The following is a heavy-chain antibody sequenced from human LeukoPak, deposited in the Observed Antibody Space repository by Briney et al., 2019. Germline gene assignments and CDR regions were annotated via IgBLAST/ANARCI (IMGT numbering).Heavy chain of an antibody. CDR2: ISSSSSYI. CDR1: GFTFSNAW. Sequence: GGSLRLSCAASGFTFSNAWMSWVRQAPGKGLEWVSSISSSSSYIYYADSVKGRFTISRDNAKNSLYLQMNSLRAEDTAVYYCARDLGNNAFDIWGQGTMVTVSS. D-gene: IGHD1/OR15-1a*01. V-gene: IGHV3-21*01. CDR3: ARDLGNNAFDI. J-gene: IGHJ3*02.